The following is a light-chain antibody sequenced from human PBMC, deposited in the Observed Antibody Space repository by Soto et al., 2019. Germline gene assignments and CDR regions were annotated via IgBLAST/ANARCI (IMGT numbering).Light chain of an antibody. Sequence: IGLTQSPATLSVSPGERATLSCRASQSVSSNLAWYQQKPGQAPRLLIYGASTRATGIPARFSGSGSGTEFTLTISSLQSGDFAVYYCQQYADWPRTFGQGTKVDIK. J-gene: IGKJ1*01. CDR2: GAS. CDR1: QSVSSN. V-gene: IGKV3-15*01. CDR3: QQYADWPRT.